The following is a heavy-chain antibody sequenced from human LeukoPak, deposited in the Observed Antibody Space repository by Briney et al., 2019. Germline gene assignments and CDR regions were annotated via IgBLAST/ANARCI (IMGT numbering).Heavy chain of an antibody. D-gene: IGHD3-9*01. CDR3: AKDDAWLRYQY. J-gene: IGHJ4*02. CDR1: GFTFSSYW. CDR2: IKQDVSEK. V-gene: IGHV3-7*03. Sequence: GGSLRLSCAASGFTFSSYWMSWVRQAPGKGLECVANIKQDVSEKYYVDSVKGRFTISRDNSKNTLDLQMNSLRAEDTAVYYCAKDDAWLRYQYWGQGTLVTVSS.